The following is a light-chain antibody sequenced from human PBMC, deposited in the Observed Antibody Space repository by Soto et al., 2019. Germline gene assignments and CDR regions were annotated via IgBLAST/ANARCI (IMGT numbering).Light chain of an antibody. Sequence: DIVMTQSPLSLPVTPGEPASISCRSSQSLLSTNGYNYLDWYLQKPGQSPQLLIYLGSNRASGVPDRFIGSGSGTDFTLKITRVEAEDVGIYYCMQGLQTLGTFGQGTNVEIK. CDR1: QSLLSTNGYNY. J-gene: IGKJ1*01. V-gene: IGKV2-28*01. CDR3: MQGLQTLGT. CDR2: LGS.